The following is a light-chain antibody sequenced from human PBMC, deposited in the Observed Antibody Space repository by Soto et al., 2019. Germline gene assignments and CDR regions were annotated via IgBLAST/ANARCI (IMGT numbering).Light chain of an antibody. CDR1: QSVSSY. CDR3: HQRQSWPRT. J-gene: IGKJ1*01. V-gene: IGKV3-11*01. CDR2: DAS. Sequence: EIVLTQSPATLSLSPGERATLSCRASQSVSSYLAWYQQKPGQAPRLLIYDASSRATGIPDRFSASGTGTDFTLTISDVQPEDFAVYCCHQRQSWPRTVGQGTKVEI.